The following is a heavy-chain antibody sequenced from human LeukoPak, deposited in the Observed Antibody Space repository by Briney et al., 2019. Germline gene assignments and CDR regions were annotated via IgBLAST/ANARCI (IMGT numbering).Heavy chain of an antibody. Sequence: PSETLSLTCTVSGGSISSSSYYWGWIRQPPGKGLEWIGSIYYSGSTYYNPSLKSRVTISVDTSENQFSLKLNSVTAADTAVYYCARGRRDGYTLYYMDVWGKGTTVTISS. CDR3: ARGRRDGYTLYYMDV. J-gene: IGHJ6*03. D-gene: IGHD5-24*01. CDR1: GGSISSSSYY. CDR2: IYYSGST. V-gene: IGHV4-39*01.